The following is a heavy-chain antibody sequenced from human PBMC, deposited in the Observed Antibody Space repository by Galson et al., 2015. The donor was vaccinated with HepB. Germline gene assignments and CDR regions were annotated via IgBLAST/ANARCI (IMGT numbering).Heavy chain of an antibody. CDR2: INAGNGNT. Sequence: SVKVSCKASGYTFTSYAMHWVRQAPGQRLEWMGWINAGNGNTKYSQKFQGRVTITRDTSASTAYMELSSLRSEDTAVYYCAAGYCSSTNCLYYYYGMDVWGQGTTVTVSS. CDR3: AAGYCSSTNCLYYYYGMDV. J-gene: IGHJ6*02. CDR1: GYTFTSYA. V-gene: IGHV1-3*01. D-gene: IGHD2-2*01.